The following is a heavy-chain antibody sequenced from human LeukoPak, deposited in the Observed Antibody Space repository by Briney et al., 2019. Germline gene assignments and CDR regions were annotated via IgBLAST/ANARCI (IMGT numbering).Heavy chain of an antibody. J-gene: IGHJ4*02. CDR1: GFTFSNYG. Sequence: GGSLRLSCAGAGFTFSNYGMSWVRQAPGKGLEWVSVISRSGTETYHADSVRGRFTISRDNAKNTLYLQMNTLRAEDTAVYYCAKKSPDSSGNPAYDWGQGTLVTVSS. CDR2: ISRSGTET. D-gene: IGHD4-23*01. V-gene: IGHV3-23*01. CDR3: AKKSPDSSGNPAYD.